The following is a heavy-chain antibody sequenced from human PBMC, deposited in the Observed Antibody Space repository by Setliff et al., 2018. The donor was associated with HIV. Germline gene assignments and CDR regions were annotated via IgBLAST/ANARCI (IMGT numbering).Heavy chain of an antibody. CDR3: AKVFFFGVDAFDI. J-gene: IGHJ3*02. CDR2: IGAVGSPT. CDR1: GFTFSAYA. V-gene: IGHV3-23*01. Sequence: GESLRLSCSASGFTFSAYAMAWVRQAPGKGLEWVSTIGAVGSPTFYAESVKGRFTISKDNSKNTLYLQMSSLRDEDTAVYYCAKVFFFGVDAFDIWGQGTMVTVSS. D-gene: IGHD3-10*01.